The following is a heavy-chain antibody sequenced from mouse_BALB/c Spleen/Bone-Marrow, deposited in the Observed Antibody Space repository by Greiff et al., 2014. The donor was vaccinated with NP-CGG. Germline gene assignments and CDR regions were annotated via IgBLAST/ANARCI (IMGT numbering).Heavy chain of an antibody. D-gene: IGHD2-1*01. CDR3: AKEGIYDGNTGFAY. V-gene: IGHV1-7*01. Sequence: QVQLQQSGAELAKPGASVKMSCKTSGYTFTTYWIHWVRQRLGQGLEWIGYINPSTGYTEYNQKFKDKATLTADKSSSTDYMQLRNLNSEKFAVSSSAKEGIYDGNTGFAYWGQGTPVTVSA. J-gene: IGHJ3*01. CDR2: INPSTGYT. CDR1: GYTFTTYW.